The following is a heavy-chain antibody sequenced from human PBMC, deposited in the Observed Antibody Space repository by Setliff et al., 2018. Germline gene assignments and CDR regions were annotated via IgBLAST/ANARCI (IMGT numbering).Heavy chain of an antibody. D-gene: IGHD3-22*01. CDR1: GYTFNSYG. V-gene: IGHV1-18*01. CDR3: ARSSDSGYYHQRDAFDI. Sequence: ASVKVSCKASGYTFNSYGINWLRQAPGQGLEWLGWISPYNGNTKYAQTVQDRITMATDTSTRTSYMELSSLRSGDTAVCFCARSSDSGYYHQRDAFDIWGQGTRVTVSS. CDR2: ISPYNGNT. J-gene: IGHJ3*02.